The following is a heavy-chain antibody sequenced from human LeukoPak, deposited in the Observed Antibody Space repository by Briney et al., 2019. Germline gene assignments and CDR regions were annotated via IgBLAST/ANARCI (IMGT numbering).Heavy chain of an antibody. Sequence: GESLKISCKGSGYSFTSYWIGWVRQMPGKGLERMGIIYPGDSDTRYSPSFQGQVTISADKSISTAYLQWSSLKASDTAMYYCARRITEGFRGAANWFDPWGQGTLVTVSS. CDR2: IYPGDSDT. CDR1: GYSFTSYW. CDR3: ARRITEGFRGAANWFDP. V-gene: IGHV5-51*01. J-gene: IGHJ5*02. D-gene: IGHD1-20*01.